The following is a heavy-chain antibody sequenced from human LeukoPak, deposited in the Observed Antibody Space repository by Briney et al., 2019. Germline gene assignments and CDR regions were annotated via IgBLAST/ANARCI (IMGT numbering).Heavy chain of an antibody. Sequence: PGGSLRLSCAASGFTFSSYWMSWVRQAPGKGLEWVANIKQDGSEKYYVDSVKGRFTLSRDNAKNSLYLQMNSLRAEDTAVYYCARDGAIFGVVIGSFDYWGQGTLVTVSS. CDR3: ARDGAIFGVVIGSFDY. J-gene: IGHJ4*02. CDR1: GFTFSSYW. D-gene: IGHD3-3*01. CDR2: IKQDGSEK. V-gene: IGHV3-7*01.